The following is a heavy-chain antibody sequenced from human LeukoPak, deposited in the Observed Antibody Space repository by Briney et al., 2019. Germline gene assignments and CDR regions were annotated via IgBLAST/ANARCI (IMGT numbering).Heavy chain of an antibody. J-gene: IGHJ1*01. V-gene: IGHV4-38-2*01. CDR3: ARVVVSYARAEYFQH. CDR1: GFTFSDYY. CDR2: ISYSGST. D-gene: IGHD3-22*01. Sequence: PGGSLRLSCAASGFTFSDYYMSWIRQPPGKGLEWIGSISYSGSTYYNPSLKSRVSMSVDTSKNQFSLKLSSVTAADTAVYYCARVVVSYARAEYFQHLGQGTLVTVSS.